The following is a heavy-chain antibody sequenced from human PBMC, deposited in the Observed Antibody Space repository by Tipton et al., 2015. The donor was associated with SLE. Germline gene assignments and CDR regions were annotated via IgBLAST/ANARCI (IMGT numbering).Heavy chain of an antibody. CDR1: GDSITSITRTNW. D-gene: IGHD4-17*01. V-gene: IGHV4-4*02. J-gene: IGHJ6*03. CDR2: IFHSGST. Sequence: TLSLTCTVSGDSITSITRTNWWSWVRQPPGKGLEWIGEIFHSGSTNYRPSLKSRVIISVDKSKNQFSLKLTSVTAADTAVYYCARDSSHSGDHISGYAYYMDAWGKGTTVTVSS. CDR3: ARDSSHSGDHISGYAYYMDA.